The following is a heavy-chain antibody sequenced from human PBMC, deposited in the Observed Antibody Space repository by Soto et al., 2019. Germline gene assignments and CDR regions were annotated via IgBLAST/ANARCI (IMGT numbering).Heavy chain of an antibody. Sequence: SETLSLTCAVSGGSISSGGYSWSWIRQPPGKGLEWIGYIYHSGSTYYNPSLKSRVTISVDRSKNQFSLKLSSVTAADTAVYYCARVWDSSGWYWFDPWGQGTLVTVSS. CDR3: ARVWDSSGWYWFDP. D-gene: IGHD6-19*01. J-gene: IGHJ5*02. CDR2: IYHSGST. V-gene: IGHV4-30-2*01. CDR1: GGSISSGGYS.